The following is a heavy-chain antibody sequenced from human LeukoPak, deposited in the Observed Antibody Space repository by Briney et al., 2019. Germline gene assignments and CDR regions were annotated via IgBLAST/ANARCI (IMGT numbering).Heavy chain of an antibody. CDR3: ASLAAYYYGSGSSD. Sequence: PGGSLRLSCAASGFTFSAYWMSWVRQAPGKGLEWVANIKGDGSEKYCVDSVKGRFTISRDNAKNSVYLQMNSLRAEDTAVYFCASLAAYYYGSGSSDWGQGTLVTVSS. J-gene: IGHJ4*02. D-gene: IGHD3-10*01. CDR1: GFTFSAYW. CDR2: IKGDGSEK. V-gene: IGHV3-7*01.